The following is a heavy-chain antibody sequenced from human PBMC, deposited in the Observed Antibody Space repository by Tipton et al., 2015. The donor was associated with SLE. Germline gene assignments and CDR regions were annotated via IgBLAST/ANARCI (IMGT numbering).Heavy chain of an antibody. Sequence: QSGAEVKKPGASVKVSCRASGYSFTTYYMHWVRRAPGQGFEWMGMINPSGGRTTYAQKFQGRVTMTRDTSTSTVYVELSSLRSEDTAFYYCARGYAGNSVKDFWGQGTLVTTSS. V-gene: IGHV1-46*01. J-gene: IGHJ4*02. D-gene: IGHD4-23*01. CDR1: GYSFTTYY. CDR2: INPSGGRT. CDR3: ARGYAGNSVKDF.